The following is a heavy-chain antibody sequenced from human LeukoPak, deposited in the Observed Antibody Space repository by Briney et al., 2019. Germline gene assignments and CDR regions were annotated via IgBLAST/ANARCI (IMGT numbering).Heavy chain of an antibody. CDR2: ISSSSSYI. CDR3: ARVGANNPDY. D-gene: IGHD1-26*01. V-gene: IGHV3-21*01. J-gene: IGHJ4*02. Sequence: GGSLRLSCAASGFTFSSYSMNWVRQAPGKGLEWVSSISSSSSYIYYADPVKGRFTISRDNAKNSLYLQMNSLRAEDTAVYYCARVGANNPDYWGQGTLVTVSS. CDR1: GFTFSSYS.